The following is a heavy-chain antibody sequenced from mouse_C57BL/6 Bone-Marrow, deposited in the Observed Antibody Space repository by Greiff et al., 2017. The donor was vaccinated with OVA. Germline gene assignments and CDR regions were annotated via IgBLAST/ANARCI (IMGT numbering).Heavy chain of an antibody. Sequence: VQLVESGAELARPGASAKLSCKASGYTFTSYGISWVKQRTGQGLEWIGEIYPRSGNTYYNEKFKGKATLTADKSSSTAYMELRSLTSEDSAVYFCAAIYYYGSSFYYYAMDYWGQGTSVTVSS. CDR1: GYTFTSYG. J-gene: IGHJ4*01. V-gene: IGHV1-81*01. D-gene: IGHD1-1*01. CDR3: AAIYYYGSSFYYYAMDY. CDR2: IYPRSGNT.